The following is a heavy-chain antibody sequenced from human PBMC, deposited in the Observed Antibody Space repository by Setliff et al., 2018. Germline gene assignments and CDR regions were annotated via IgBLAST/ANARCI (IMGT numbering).Heavy chain of an antibody. CDR1: GYTFTTYA. D-gene: IGHD3-16*02. Sequence: ASVKVSCKASGYTFTTYAMSWIRQAPGQGLEWMGWINTNTGNPSYAQGFTGRFVFSLDTSVSTAYLQISSLKPEDTAMYYCARASRFATIVWKGDYYMDVWGKGTTVTVSS. J-gene: IGHJ6*03. CDR2: INTNTGNP. V-gene: IGHV7-4-1*02. CDR3: ARASRFATIVWKGDYYMDV.